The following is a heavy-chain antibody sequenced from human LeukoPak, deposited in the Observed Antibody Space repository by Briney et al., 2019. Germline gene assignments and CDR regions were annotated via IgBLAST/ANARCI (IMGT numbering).Heavy chain of an antibody. CDR1: GFTFSSYA. CDR3: AKDRVRSSSSRAFDI. CDR2: ISGSGGST. J-gene: IGHJ3*02. Sequence: GGSLRLSCAASGFTFSSYAMSWVRQAPGKGLEWVSGISGSGGSTYYADSVKGRLTISRDDSKNTLYLQMNSLRAEDTAVYYCAKDRVRSSSSRAFDIWGRGTMVTVSS. D-gene: IGHD6-6*01. V-gene: IGHV3-23*01.